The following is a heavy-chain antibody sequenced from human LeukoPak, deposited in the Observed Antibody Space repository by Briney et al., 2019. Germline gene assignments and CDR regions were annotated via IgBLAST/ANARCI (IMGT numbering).Heavy chain of an antibody. CDR3: ASQTLSSGWTFFDY. CDR1: GDSVSSNSAA. CDR2: TYYRSKWYN. J-gene: IGHJ4*02. D-gene: IGHD6-19*01. V-gene: IGHV6-1*01. Sequence: SQTLSLTCAISGDSVSSNSAAWNWIRQSPSRGLEWLGRTYYRSKWYNDYAVSVKSRITINPDTSKNQFSLQLNSVTPKDTAVYYCASQTLSSGWTFFDYWGQGTLVTVSS.